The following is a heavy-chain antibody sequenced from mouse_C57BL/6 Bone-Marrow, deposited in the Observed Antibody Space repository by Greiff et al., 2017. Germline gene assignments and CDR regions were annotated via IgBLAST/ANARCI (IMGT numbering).Heavy chain of an antibody. CDR2: FYPGSGSI. D-gene: IGHD3-2*02. V-gene: IGHV1-62-2*01. CDR1: GYTFTEYT. CDR3: ARHEENSSGYVRFAY. J-gene: IGHJ3*01. Sequence: LQESGAELVKPGASVKLSCKASGYTFTEYTIHWVKQRSGQGLEWIGWFYPGSGSIKYNEKFKDKATLTADKSSSTVYMGLSRLTSEDSAVYFCARHEENSSGYVRFAYWGQGTLVTVSA.